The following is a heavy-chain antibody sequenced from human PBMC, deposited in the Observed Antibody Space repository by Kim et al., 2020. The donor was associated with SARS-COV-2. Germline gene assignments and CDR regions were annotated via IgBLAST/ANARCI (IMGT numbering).Heavy chain of an antibody. Sequence: DSVKGRFTIYRDNAKNSLYLQMNSLRAEDTALYYCAKGHSGSLERSASDYWGQGTLVTVSS. D-gene: IGHD1-26*01. V-gene: IGHV3-9*01. J-gene: IGHJ4*02. CDR3: AKGHSGSLERSASDY.